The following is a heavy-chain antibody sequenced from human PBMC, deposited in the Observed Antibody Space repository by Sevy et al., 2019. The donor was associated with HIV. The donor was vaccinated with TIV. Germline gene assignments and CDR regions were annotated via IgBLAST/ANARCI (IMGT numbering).Heavy chain of an antibody. V-gene: IGHV3-23*01. D-gene: IGHD2-8*01. CDR3: ARLGHYCTNGVCYEGSGLDP. Sequence: GGSLRLSCAASGFTFSSYAMSWVRQAPGKGLEWVSAISGSGGSTYYADSVKGRFTISRDNSKNTLYLQMNSLRAEDTAVYYCARLGHYCTNGVCYEGSGLDPCGQGTLVTVSS. CDR2: ISGSGGST. J-gene: IGHJ5*02. CDR1: GFTFSSYA.